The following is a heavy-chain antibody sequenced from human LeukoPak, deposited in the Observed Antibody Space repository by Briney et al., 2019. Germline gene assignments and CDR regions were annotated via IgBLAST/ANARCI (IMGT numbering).Heavy chain of an antibody. CDR2: IKQDGREK. Sequence: GGSLRLSCAASGFTFSSYWMNWVRQAPGKGQERVANIKQDGREKYYVASGKGRFTMSRDHAKTSLYLQMNSLRAEETAMYYCVYGDYGGAFDYWGQGTLVPVSS. D-gene: IGHD4-17*01. J-gene: IGHJ4*02. V-gene: IGHV3-7*03. CDR1: GFTFSSYW. CDR3: VYGDYGGAFDY.